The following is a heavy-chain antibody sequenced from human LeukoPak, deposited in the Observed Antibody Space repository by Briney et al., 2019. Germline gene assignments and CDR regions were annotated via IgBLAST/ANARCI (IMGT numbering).Heavy chain of an antibody. CDR3: AGDLHRGYYGSGSYSL. CDR1: GFTFSSYW. D-gene: IGHD3-10*01. J-gene: IGHJ4*02. CDR2: IKQDGSEK. Sequence: PGGSLRLSCAASGFTFSSYWMSWVRQAPGKGLEWVANIKQDGSEKYYVDSVKGRFTISRDNAKNSLYLQMNSLRAEDTAVYYCAGDLHRGYYGSGSYSLWGQGTLVTVSS. V-gene: IGHV3-7*05.